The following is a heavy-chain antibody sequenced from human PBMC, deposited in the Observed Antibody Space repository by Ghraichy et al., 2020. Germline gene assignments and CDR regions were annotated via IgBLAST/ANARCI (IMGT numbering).Heavy chain of an antibody. D-gene: IGHD6-19*01. CDR2: ISSSSNSI. V-gene: IGHV3-48*04. J-gene: IGHJ6*02. CDR3: ARGLGAVAGHYYHGMDV. Sequence: LRLSCAASGFTFSPYSMNWVRQAPGRGLEWVSFISSSSNSIYYADSVKGRFTISRDNAKNSLFLQMSSLRAEDTAVYYCARGLGAVAGHYYHGMDVWGQGTKVTVSS. CDR1: GFTFSPYS.